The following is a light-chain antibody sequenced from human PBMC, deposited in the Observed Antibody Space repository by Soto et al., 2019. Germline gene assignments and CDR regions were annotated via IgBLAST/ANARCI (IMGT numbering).Light chain of an antibody. Sequence: DIQMTQSPSTLSGSVGDRVTITCRASQTISSWLAWYQQKPGKAPKLLIYKASTLKSGVPSRFSGSGSGTEFTLTISSLQPDDFATYYCQQYHNYSPLTFGGGTKVDIK. V-gene: IGKV1-5*03. CDR3: QQYHNYSPLT. CDR1: QTISSW. CDR2: KAS. J-gene: IGKJ4*01.